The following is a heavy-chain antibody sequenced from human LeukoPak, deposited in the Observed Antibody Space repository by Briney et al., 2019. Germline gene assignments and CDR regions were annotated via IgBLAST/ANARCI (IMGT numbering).Heavy chain of an antibody. CDR2: ISASGSYT. D-gene: IGHD6-19*01. CDR1: GFSFSDEY. V-gene: IGHV3-11*03. CDR3: GRSRGAGPGAHFDV. J-gene: IGHJ4*02. Sequence: GGSLRLSCAASGFSFSDEYMSWIRHAPGQGLEWISYISASGSYTNYADSVKGRFTISRDNAKNSLYLQMNSLRAEDTAVYYCGRSRGAGPGAHFDVWGQGTLVTVSS.